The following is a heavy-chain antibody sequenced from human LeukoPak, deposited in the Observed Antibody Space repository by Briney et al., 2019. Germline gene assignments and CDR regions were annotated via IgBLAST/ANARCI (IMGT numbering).Heavy chain of an antibody. CDR2: IQSEGGGGAT. CDR3: ARDVGGRTPFRF. J-gene: IGHJ4*02. V-gene: IGHV3-49*03. D-gene: IGHD2-15*01. Sequence: PGGSLRLSSTISGFTFRHYGLTWFRQAPGKGLEWVGYIQSEGGGGATRYAAAVVGRFIISRDDSKSVAFLQMNSLKIDDTGVYYCARDVGGRTPFRFWGQGTMVAVSS. CDR1: GFTFRHYG.